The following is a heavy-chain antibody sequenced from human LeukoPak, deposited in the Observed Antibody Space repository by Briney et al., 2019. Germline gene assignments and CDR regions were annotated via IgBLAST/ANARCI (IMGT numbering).Heavy chain of an antibody. J-gene: IGHJ6*02. CDR2: IYYSGTS. CDR1: GGSISGYY. Sequence: SETLSLTCTVSGGSISGYYWSWIRQPPGKGLEWIAYIYYSGTSNYNPSLKSRATISLDTSKNQFSLRMSSVTAADTAVYYCARSYSNTGYYYYGMDVWGQETPVTVSS. CDR3: ARSYSNTGYYYYGMDV. V-gene: IGHV4-59*01. D-gene: IGHD3-9*01.